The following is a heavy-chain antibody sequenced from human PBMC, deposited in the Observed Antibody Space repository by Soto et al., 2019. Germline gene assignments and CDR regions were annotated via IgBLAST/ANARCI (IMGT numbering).Heavy chain of an antibody. CDR3: ATGAADVGAHVI. CDR2: VNPYNGNT. D-gene: IGHD6-6*01. Sequence: ASVKVSCKASGYSFTSLCVNWVRQAPGQGLEWMGWVNPYNGNTNYAQKFQGRVTMTADTSKSTAYMEVSILRSDDTPLHDSATGAADVGAHVIWGQGTMVIVSS. V-gene: IGHV1-18*01. J-gene: IGHJ4*02. CDR1: GYSFTSLC.